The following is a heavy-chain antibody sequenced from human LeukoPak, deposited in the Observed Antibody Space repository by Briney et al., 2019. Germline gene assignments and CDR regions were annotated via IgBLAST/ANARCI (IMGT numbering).Heavy chain of an antibody. J-gene: IGHJ4*02. CDR1: GGSISSGSCY. D-gene: IGHD3-22*01. Sequence: PSQTLSLTCTVSGGSISSGSCYWSWIRQPAGKGLEWIGRIYSSGSTNYNPSLKSRVTMSVDTSKNQFSLKLSSVTAADTAVYYCARDKYYYYYDSSGYYLGYWGQGTLVTVSS. CDR3: ARDKYYYYYDSSGYYLGY. CDR2: IYSSGST. V-gene: IGHV4-61*02.